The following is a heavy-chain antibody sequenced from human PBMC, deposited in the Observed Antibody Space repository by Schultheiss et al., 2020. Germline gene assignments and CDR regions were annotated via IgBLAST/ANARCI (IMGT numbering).Heavy chain of an antibody. CDR2: ISYDGSNK. CDR3: EVVERGSSYYFYFYGMDV. V-gene: IGHV3-30*04. D-gene: IGHD3-10*01. J-gene: IGHJ6*02. CDR1: GFTFSSYA. Sequence: GGSLRLSCAASGFTFSSYAMHWVRQAPGKGLEWVAVISYDGSNKYYADSVKGRFTISRDNSKNTLYLQMNSLRAEDTAIYYCEVVERGSSYYFYFYGMDVWGQGTTVTVSS.